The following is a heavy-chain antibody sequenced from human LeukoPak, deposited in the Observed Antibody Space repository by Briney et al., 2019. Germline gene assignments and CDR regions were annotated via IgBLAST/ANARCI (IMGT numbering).Heavy chain of an antibody. CDR2: INHSGST. CDR1: GGSFSGYY. Sequence: SETLSLTCAVYGGSFSGYYWSWIRQPPGKGLEWIGEINHSGSTNYNPSLKSRVTISVDTSKNQFSLKLSSVTAADTAVYYCARVIGPTVTTGLSYFDYWGQGTLVTVSS. CDR3: ARVIGPTVTTGLSYFDY. J-gene: IGHJ4*02. V-gene: IGHV4-34*01. D-gene: IGHD4-17*01.